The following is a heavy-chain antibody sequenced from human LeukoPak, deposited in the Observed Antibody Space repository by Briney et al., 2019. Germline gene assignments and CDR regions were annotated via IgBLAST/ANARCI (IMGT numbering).Heavy chain of an antibody. J-gene: IGHJ4*02. CDR3: ARRRATTRNFDY. Sequence: SETLSLTCAVYGGPFSYYYWNWIRQPPGKGLEWIGEINHSGSTNYNPSLKSRVTISVYTSKNQFSLKLSSVTAADTAMYYCARRRATTRNFDYWGQGTLVTVSS. D-gene: IGHD1-26*01. CDR1: GGPFSYYY. CDR2: INHSGST. V-gene: IGHV4-34*01.